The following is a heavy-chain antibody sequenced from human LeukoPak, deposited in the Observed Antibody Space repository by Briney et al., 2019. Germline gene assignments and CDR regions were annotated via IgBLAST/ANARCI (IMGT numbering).Heavy chain of an antibody. CDR3: ARTVGLLDIVATTRYYYYMDV. Sequence: GASVKVSCKASGYTFTSYGISWVRQAPGQGLEWMGWISAYNGNTNYAQKLQGRVTMTTDTSTSTAYMELRSLRSDDTAVYYCARTVGLLDIVATTRYYYYMDVWGKGTTVTVSS. V-gene: IGHV1-18*01. CDR1: GYTFTSYG. D-gene: IGHD5-12*01. CDR2: ISAYNGNT. J-gene: IGHJ6*03.